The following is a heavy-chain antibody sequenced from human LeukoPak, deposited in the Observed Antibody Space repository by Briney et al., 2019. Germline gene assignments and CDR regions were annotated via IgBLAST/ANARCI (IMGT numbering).Heavy chain of an antibody. CDR2: IIPIFGTA. J-gene: IGHJ6*03. CDR1: GGTFSSYA. Sequence: SVKVPCKASGGTFSSYAISWVRQAPGQGLEWMGGIIPIFGTANYAQKFQGRVTITTDESTSTAYMELSSLRSEDTAVYHCARGYCSGGSCYSYYFYYYMDVWGKGTTVTVSS. D-gene: IGHD2-15*01. V-gene: IGHV1-69*05. CDR3: ARGYCSGGSCYSYYFYYYMDV.